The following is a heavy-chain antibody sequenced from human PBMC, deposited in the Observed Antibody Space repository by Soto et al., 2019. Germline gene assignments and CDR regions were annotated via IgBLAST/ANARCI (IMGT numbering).Heavy chain of an antibody. J-gene: IGHJ4*02. V-gene: IGHV4-4*02. D-gene: IGHD6-19*01. CDR2: IYHSGTT. CDR3: ARNIAVPRTRGFDY. Sequence: QVHLQESGPGLVKPSGTLSLTCAVSGGSITTNWWSWVRQPPGKGLAWIGEIYHSGTTNYNPSLRGRVTISVDKSNNQFSLNLNSVTAADSAIYYCARNIAVPRTRGFDYWGQGNLVTVSS. CDR1: GGSITTNW.